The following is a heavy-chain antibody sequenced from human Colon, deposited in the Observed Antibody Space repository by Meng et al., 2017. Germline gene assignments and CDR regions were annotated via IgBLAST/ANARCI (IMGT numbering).Heavy chain of an antibody. V-gene: IGHV3-23*04. CDR3: AKGRRGFSYGPDH. J-gene: IGHJ5*02. D-gene: IGHD5-18*01. CDR2: MSGSGATK. Sequence: LVEAEGGLAPPGASLGISFAGSGFAFSSDAMSWVGRAPGKGLEWVPVMSGSGATKYYADSVKGRFTISRDNSKNTLFLEMNSLRVEDTAVYFCAKGRRGFSYGPDHWGQGTLVTVSS. CDR1: GFAFSSDA.